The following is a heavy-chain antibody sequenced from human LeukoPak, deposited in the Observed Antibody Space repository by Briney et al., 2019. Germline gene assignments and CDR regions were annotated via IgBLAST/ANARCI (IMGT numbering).Heavy chain of an antibody. V-gene: IGHV3-43*02. Sequence: GGSLRLSCEVSGFDFDDYALHWVRQVPGKGLEWVSLISGDGGRAYYAESVKGRFTISRDNRKNSLFLHMNSLTNEDTALYFCAKDSSYYYDSNGPNTYYYYYGMDVWGQGTTVIVSS. CDR1: GFDFDDYA. D-gene: IGHD3-22*01. CDR2: ISGDGGRA. CDR3: AKDSSYYYDSNGPNTYYYYYGMDV. J-gene: IGHJ6*02.